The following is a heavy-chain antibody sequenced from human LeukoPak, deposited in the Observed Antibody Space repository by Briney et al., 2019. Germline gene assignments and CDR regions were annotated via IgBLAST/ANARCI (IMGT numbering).Heavy chain of an antibody. CDR3: ARREFWSGPTFDY. V-gene: IGHV3-7*01. J-gene: IGHJ4*02. CDR1: GFAFSSYW. CDR2: IKQDGSET. D-gene: IGHD3-3*01. Sequence: GGSLRLSCAASGFAFSSYWMSWVRQAPGKGLEWVANIKQDGSETHYVDSVRGRFTISRDNAKKSLYLQMNSLRVEDTAVYYCARREFWSGPTFDYWGQGALLTVSS.